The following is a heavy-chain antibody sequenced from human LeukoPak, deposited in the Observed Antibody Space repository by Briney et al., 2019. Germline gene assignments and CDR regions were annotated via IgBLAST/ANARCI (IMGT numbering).Heavy chain of an antibody. J-gene: IGHJ5*02. CDR2: IYPGDSDT. D-gene: IGHD2-15*01. Sequence: GESLKISCQGSGYSFTSYWIGWVRQMPGKGLEWMGIIYPGDSDTRYSPSLQGQVTISADKSISTAYLQWSSLKASDTAMYYCARHESSGGSPQWFDPWGQGTLVTVSS. CDR1: GYSFTSYW. CDR3: ARHESSGGSPQWFDP. V-gene: IGHV5-51*01.